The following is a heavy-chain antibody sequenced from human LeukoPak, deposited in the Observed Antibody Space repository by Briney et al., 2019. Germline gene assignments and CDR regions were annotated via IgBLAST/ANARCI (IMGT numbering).Heavy chain of an antibody. V-gene: IGHV4-30-4*08. J-gene: IGHJ4*02. CDR2: IYYSGST. CDR1: GGSISSGDYY. D-gene: IGHD6-13*01. Sequence: SETLSLTCTVSGGSISSGDYYWSWIRQPPGKGLEWIGYIYYSGSTYYNPSLKSRVTISVDTSKNQFSLKLSSVTAADTAVYYCARAYSSSWYLLPYYFDYWGRGTLVTVSS. CDR3: ARAYSSSWYLLPYYFDY.